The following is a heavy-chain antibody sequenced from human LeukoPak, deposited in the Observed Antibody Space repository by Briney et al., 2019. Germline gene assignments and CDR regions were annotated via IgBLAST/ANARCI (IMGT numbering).Heavy chain of an antibody. CDR2: IYSGGST. CDR3: AREVFYDSSGYYSEP. J-gene: IGHJ5*02. Sequence: QPGRPLRLSCAASGFTVSSNYMSWVRQAPGKGLEWVSLIYSGGSTYYADSVRGRFTISRDNSKNTLYLQMNSLRAEDTAVYYCAREVFYDSSGYYSEPWGQGTLVTVSS. V-gene: IGHV3-53*01. D-gene: IGHD3-22*01. CDR1: GFTVSSNY.